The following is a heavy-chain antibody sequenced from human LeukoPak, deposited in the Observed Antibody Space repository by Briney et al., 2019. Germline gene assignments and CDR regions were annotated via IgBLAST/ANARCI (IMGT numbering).Heavy chain of an antibody. CDR1: GGSISSSSYY. CDR3: AREGTTYYYDSSGYPNTQSDY. D-gene: IGHD3-22*01. Sequence: SETLSLTCTVSGGSISSSSYYWGWIRQPPGKGLEWIGSIYYSGSTYYNPFLKSRVTISVDTSKNQFSLKLSSVTAADTAVYYCAREGTTYYYDSSGYPNTQSDYWGQGTLVTVSS. V-gene: IGHV4-39*07. J-gene: IGHJ4*02. CDR2: IYYSGST.